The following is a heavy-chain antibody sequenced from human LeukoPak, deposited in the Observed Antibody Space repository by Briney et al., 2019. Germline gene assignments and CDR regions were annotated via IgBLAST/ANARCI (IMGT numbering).Heavy chain of an antibody. V-gene: IGHV3-48*03. D-gene: IGHD3-10*02. CDR3: AELGITMIGGV. CDR1: GFTFSSYE. J-gene: IGHJ6*04. Sequence: GGSLRLSCAASGFTFSSYEMNWVRQAPGKGLEWVSYISSSGSTIYYADSVKGRFTISRDDAKNSLYLQMNSLRAEDTAVYYCAELGITMIGGVWGKRTTVTISS. CDR2: ISSSGSTI.